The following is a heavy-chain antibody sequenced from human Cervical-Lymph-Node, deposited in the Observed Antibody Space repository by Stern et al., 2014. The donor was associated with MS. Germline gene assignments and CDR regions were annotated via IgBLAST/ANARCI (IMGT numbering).Heavy chain of an antibody. CDR2: TYYRAKWYN. D-gene: IGHD6-25*01. Sequence: QVQLQQSGPKLVKPSQTLSLTCAVSGDSVASNTAVWNWIRQSPSRGLEWLGRTYYRAKWYNDYEVSVKSRITINPDTSKNQFSLQLNSVTPEDTAVYYCARTTTGYSSGWFDYWGQGTLVTVSS. CDR3: ARTTTGYSSGWFDY. V-gene: IGHV6-1*01. J-gene: IGHJ5*01. CDR1: GDSVASNTAV.